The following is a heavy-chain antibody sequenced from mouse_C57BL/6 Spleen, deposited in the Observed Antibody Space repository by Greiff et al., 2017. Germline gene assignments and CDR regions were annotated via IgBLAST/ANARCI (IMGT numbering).Heavy chain of an antibody. Sequence: VQLKESGGGLVQPGGSMKLSCAASGFTFSDAWMDWVRQSPEKGLEWVAEIRNKANNHATYYAESVKGRFTISRDDSKSSVYLQMNSLRAEDTGIYYCTRDYFYYYAMDYWGQGTSVTVSS. D-gene: IGHD2-13*01. J-gene: IGHJ4*01. V-gene: IGHV6-6*01. CDR1: GFTFSDAW. CDR3: TRDYFYYYAMDY. CDR2: IRNKANNHAT.